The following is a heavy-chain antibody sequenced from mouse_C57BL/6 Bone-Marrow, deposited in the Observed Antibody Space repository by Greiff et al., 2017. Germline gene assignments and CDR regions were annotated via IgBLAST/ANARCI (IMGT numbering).Heavy chain of an antibody. J-gene: IGHJ2*01. D-gene: IGHD1-1*01. Sequence: VKLQESGPELVKPGASVKLSCKASGYTFTSYDINWVKQRPGQGLEWIGWIYPRDGSTKYNEKFKGKATLTVDTSSSTAYMELHSLTSEDSAVYFCARLGYYGSSYNFDYWGQGTTLTVSS. CDR3: ARLGYYGSSYNFDY. CDR2: IYPRDGST. CDR1: GYTFTSYD. V-gene: IGHV1-85*01.